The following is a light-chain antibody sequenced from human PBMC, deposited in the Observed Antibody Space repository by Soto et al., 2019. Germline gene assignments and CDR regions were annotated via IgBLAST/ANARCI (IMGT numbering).Light chain of an antibody. V-gene: IGLV1-51*01. CDR3: GTWDTSLSAVV. CDR2: DNN. CDR1: SSNIGNNF. J-gene: IGLJ2*01. Sequence: QSVLTQPPSVSAAPGQKVTISCSGSSSNIGNNFVSWYQQLPGTAPKLLIYDNNKRSSGIPDRFSGSKSGTSATLGITGLKTGDEAEYYCGTWDTSLSAVVFGGGTQLTVL.